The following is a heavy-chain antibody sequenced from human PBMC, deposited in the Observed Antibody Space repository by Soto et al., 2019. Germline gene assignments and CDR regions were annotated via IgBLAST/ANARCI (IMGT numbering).Heavy chain of an antibody. Sequence: QVQLVESGGGGVQPGRSLRLSCAVSGFTLSSYGMHWVRQAPGKGLEWVAFISEDESNKYYAGSVKGRFTISRDNSKNTLYLQMSILRSDDTALYYCTKEADAFDVWGQGTRVTVSS. V-gene: IGHV3-30*18. CDR1: GFTLSSYG. CDR3: TKEADAFDV. J-gene: IGHJ3*01. CDR2: ISEDESNK.